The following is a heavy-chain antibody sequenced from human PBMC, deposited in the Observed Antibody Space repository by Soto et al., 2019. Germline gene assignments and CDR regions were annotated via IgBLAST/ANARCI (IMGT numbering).Heavy chain of an antibody. Sequence: GAPVKVSCKASGYTFTNCDIHWVRQDTGKRLEWMGWMNPDTGDTGYAQNFRGRISMTTNTSISISYVALSSLRSDDTAKYYCARGPVGATASEFPQYWGQGALVTVA. J-gene: IGHJ1*01. V-gene: IGHV1-8*01. CDR2: MNPDTGDT. CDR1: GYTFTNCD. CDR3: ARGPVGATASEFPQY. D-gene: IGHD1-26*01.